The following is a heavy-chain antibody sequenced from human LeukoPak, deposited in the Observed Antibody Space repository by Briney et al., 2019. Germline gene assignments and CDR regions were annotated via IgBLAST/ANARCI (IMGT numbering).Heavy chain of an antibody. CDR3: AASYYYGSGSAVDAFDI. V-gene: IGHV4-30-2*01. D-gene: IGHD3-10*01. Sequence: SQTLSLTCAVSGGSISSGGYSWSWIRQPPGKGLEWIGYIYHSGSTYYNPSLKSRVTISVDRSKNQFSLKLSSVTAADTAAYYCAASYYYGSGSAVDAFDIWGQGTMVTVSS. CDR1: GGSISSGGYS. J-gene: IGHJ3*02. CDR2: IYHSGST.